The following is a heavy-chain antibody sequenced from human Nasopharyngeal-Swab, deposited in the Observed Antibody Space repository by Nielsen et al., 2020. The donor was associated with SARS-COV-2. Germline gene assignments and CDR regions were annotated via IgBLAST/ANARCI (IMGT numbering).Heavy chain of an antibody. J-gene: IGHJ6*02. D-gene: IGHD1-26*01. CDR3: AKESGSYLYYYYGMDV. Sequence: GGSLRLSCAATGSTFRRCSMSWVRQAPGKGLEWVSATSASGSSTYYADSVKGRFTISRDNSQNTLYLQMSSLRVEDTAVYYCAKESGSYLYYYYGMDVWGQGTTVTVSS. CDR2: TSASGSST. CDR1: GSTFRRCS. V-gene: IGHV3-23*01.